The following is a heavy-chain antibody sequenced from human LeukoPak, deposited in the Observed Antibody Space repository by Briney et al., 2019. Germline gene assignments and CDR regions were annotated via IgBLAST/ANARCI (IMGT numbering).Heavy chain of an antibody. D-gene: IGHD2-8*01. CDR2: IGGGGATT. J-gene: IGHJ4*02. V-gene: IGHV3-23*01. Sequence: GASLRLSCEASGFTFSSYGMSWVRQAPGKGLEWVSVIGGGGATTNYADSVKGRFTISRDNSKNTLDLQMNSLRAEDTAVYYCAKGWSQFDYWGQGTPVTVSS. CDR1: GFTFSSYG. CDR3: AKGWSQFDY.